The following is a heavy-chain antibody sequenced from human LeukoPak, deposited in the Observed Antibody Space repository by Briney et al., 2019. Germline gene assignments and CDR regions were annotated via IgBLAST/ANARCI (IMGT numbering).Heavy chain of an antibody. CDR1: GYTFTSYY. CDR3: ARGIVVVPAAIPSLSGDY. D-gene: IGHD2-2*01. CDR2: INPSGGST. Sequence: ASVKVSCKASGYTFTSYYMHWVRQAPGQGLEWMGIINPSGGSTSYAKKFQGRVTMTRHTSTSTVYMELSSLRSEDTAVYYYARGIVVVPAAIPSLSGDYWGQGTLVTVSS. J-gene: IGHJ4*02. V-gene: IGHV1-46*01.